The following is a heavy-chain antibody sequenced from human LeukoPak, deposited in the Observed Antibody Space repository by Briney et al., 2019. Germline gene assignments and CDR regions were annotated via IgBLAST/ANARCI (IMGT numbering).Heavy chain of an antibody. CDR3: ARAVITMIVPSGDWLDP. Sequence: SETLSLTCTVSGGSISSGSYYWSWIRQPAGKGLEWIGRIYTSGSTNYNPSLKSRVTISVDTSKNQFSLKLSSVTAADTAVYYCARAVITMIVPSGDWLDPWGQGTLVTVSS. V-gene: IGHV4-61*02. CDR1: GGSISSGSYY. J-gene: IGHJ5*02. D-gene: IGHD3-22*01. CDR2: IYTSGST.